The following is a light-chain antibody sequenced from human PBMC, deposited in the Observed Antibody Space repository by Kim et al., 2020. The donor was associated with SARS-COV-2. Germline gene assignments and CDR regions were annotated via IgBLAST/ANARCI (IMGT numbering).Light chain of an antibody. CDR3: QQYKSHSRT. V-gene: IGKV1-5*03. J-gene: IGKJ2*01. CDR1: QSVDER. CDR2: RAS. Sequence: DIQMAQSPSTLSASVGDRVTITCRASQSVDERLAWYQKKPGRAPKLLIYRASRLDSGVPSKFSGSGSGTEFTLTISSLHPDDFATYYCQQYKSHSRTFGPGTKLEI.